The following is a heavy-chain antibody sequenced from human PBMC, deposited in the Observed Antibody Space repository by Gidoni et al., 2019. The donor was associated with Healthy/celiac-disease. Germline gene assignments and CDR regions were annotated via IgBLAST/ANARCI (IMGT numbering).Heavy chain of an antibody. D-gene: IGHD1-26*01. CDR3: AKDLLWELLHVPPVKNGFDY. CDR2: ISGSGGST. Sequence: EVPLLESGGGLVQPGGSLRLSCAASGFTFSSYAMSWVRQAPGKGLEWVSAISGSGGSTYYADSVKGRFTISRDNSKNTLYLQMNSLRAEDTAVYYCAKDLLWELLHVPPVKNGFDYWGQGTLVTVSS. J-gene: IGHJ4*02. V-gene: IGHV3-23*01. CDR1: GFTFSSYA.